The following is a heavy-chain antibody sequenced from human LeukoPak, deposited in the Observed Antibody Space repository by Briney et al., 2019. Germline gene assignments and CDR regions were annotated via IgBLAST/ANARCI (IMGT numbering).Heavy chain of an antibody. V-gene: IGHV1-69*05. J-gene: IGHJ4*02. CDR2: IIPIFGTA. D-gene: IGHD2-15*01. Sequence: SVKVSCKASGGTFSSYAISWVRQAPGQGLEWMGRIIPIFGTANYAQKFQGRVTITTDESTGTAYMELSSLRSEDTAVYYCARGDGYCSGGSCYSFAPLDYWGQGTLVTVSS. CDR1: GGTFSSYA. CDR3: ARGDGYCSGGSCYSFAPLDY.